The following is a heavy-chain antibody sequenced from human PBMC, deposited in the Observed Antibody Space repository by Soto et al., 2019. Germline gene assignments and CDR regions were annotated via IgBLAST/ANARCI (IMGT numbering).Heavy chain of an antibody. CDR1: GGSVNGYY. CDR3: ATRITVFGLLIPPFDP. D-gene: IGHD3-3*01. Sequence: QVHLQQWGAGLLKPSETLSLTCAVYGGSVNGYYWNWIRQPPGKGLEWIGEINHTGGTHYNTSLKRRFTMSVGTSKDQFTLRLSSVTAADTAIYYCATRITVFGLLIPPFDPWGQGTQVTVSS. V-gene: IGHV4-34*02. J-gene: IGHJ5*02. CDR2: INHTGGT.